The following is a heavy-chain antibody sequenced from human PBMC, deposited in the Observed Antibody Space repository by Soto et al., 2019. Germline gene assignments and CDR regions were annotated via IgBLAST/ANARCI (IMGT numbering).Heavy chain of an antibody. CDR3: ARGWRDGYTGLYYFDH. J-gene: IGHJ4*02. D-gene: IGHD5-12*01. Sequence: QVQLRESGQGLVKPSQTLSLTCTVSSGSIASSHFWSWIRQRPGRGLEWIGHIDYSSSTYYNPSLKSRVTISSDTSAIQFSLRLSSVTAADTAVFFCARGWRDGYTGLYYFDHWGQGTRVTVSS. CDR2: IDYSSST. V-gene: IGHV4-30-4*01. CDR1: SGSIASSHF.